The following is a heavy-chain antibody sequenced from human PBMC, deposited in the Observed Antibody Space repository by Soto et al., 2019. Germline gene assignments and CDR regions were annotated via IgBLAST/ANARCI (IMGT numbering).Heavy chain of an antibody. J-gene: IGHJ4*02. V-gene: IGHV4-30-2*01. CDR2: IYHSVST. CDR1: GGSISRGGYS. D-gene: IGHD4-17*01. CDR3: ASSATVTTKGGFDY. Sequence: SETLSLTCAVSGGSISRGGYSWSWIRQPPGKGLEWIGYIYHSVSTYYNPSLKSRVTISVDRSKNQFSLKLSSVTASVTVVYYCASSATVTTKGGFDYWGQGTLVTVSS.